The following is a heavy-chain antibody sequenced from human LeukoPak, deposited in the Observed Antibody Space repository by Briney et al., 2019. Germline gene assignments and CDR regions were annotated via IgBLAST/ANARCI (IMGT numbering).Heavy chain of an antibody. CDR1: GDSITTTTHY. V-gene: IGHV4-39*01. Sequence: SETLSLTCIVSGDSITTTTHYWGWIRQPPGKGLEWIGSVYYSGSTYYGPSLKSRVTISVDTSKSHFSLKLSSVTAADTAVYYCARHRSTLIRGVRERTYFDYWGQGTLVTVSS. CDR2: VYYSGST. CDR3: ARHRSTLIRGVRERTYFDY. D-gene: IGHD3-10*01. J-gene: IGHJ4*02.